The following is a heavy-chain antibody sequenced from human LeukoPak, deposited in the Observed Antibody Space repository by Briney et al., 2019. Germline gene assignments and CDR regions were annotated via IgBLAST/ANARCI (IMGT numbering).Heavy chain of an antibody. V-gene: IGHV4-59*01. CDR2: IYYSGST. Sequence: PSETLSLTCTVSGGSISSYYWSWIRQPPGKGLEWIGYIYYSGSTNYNPSLKSRVTISVDTSKNQFSLKLSSVTAADTAVYYCARVLNGYKYFFFDYWGQGTLVTVSS. CDR3: ARVLNGYKYFFFDY. J-gene: IGHJ4*02. D-gene: IGHD5-24*01. CDR1: GGSISSYY.